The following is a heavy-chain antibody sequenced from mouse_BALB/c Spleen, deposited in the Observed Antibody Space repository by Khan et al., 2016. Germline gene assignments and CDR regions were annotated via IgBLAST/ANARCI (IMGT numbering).Heavy chain of an antibody. V-gene: IGHV3-2*02. J-gene: IGHJ1*01. CDR1: GYSITSDYA. Sequence: EVQLQESGPGLVKPSQSLSLTCTVTGYSITSDYAWNWIRQFPGNKLEWMGYISYSGSTSYNPSLKSRISTTRDTTKTQFFLQLNSVTAEDTATSYCARAPPRWYFDVWGAGTTVTVSS. CDR3: ARAPPRWYFDV. CDR2: ISYSGST.